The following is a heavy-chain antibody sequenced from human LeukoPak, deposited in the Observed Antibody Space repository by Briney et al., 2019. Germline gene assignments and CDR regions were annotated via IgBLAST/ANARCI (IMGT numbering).Heavy chain of an antibody. CDR3: ARSRFGKYYFDY. CDR1: GFTVSSNY. CDR2: IYSGGSS. D-gene: IGHD3-10*02. Sequence: SGGSLRLSCAASGFTVSSNYMSWVRQAPGKGLEWVSVIYSGGSSYYADSVKGRFTISRDNSKNTLYLQMNSLRAEDTAVYYCARSRFGKYYFDYWGQGTLVTVSS. V-gene: IGHV3-53*01. J-gene: IGHJ4*02.